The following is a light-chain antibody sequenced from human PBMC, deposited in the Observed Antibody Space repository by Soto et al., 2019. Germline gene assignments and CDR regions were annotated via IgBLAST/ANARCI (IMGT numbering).Light chain of an antibody. CDR3: QSYDSSLSGSNVV. J-gene: IGLJ2*01. CDR2: GNS. CDR1: SSNIGAGYD. V-gene: IGLV1-40*01. Sequence: QSVLTQPPSVSGAPGQRVTISCTGSSSNIGAGYDVYWYQQLPGTAPKLLIYGNSKRPSGVPDRFSGSKSGTSASLAITGLQAEDEADYYCQSYDSSLSGSNVVFGGGTKVTVL.